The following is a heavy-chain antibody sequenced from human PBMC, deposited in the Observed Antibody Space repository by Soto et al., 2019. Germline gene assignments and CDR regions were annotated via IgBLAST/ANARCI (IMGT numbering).Heavy chain of an antibody. CDR3: TRAAEPHYYYGMDV. V-gene: IGHV3-49*03. CDR1: GFTFGDYT. D-gene: IGHD6-13*01. Sequence: PGGSLRLSCTASGFTFGDYTMSWFRQAPGKVLEWVGFIRSKAYGGTTEYAASVKGRFTISRDDSKSIAYLQMNSLKTEDTAVYYCTRAAEPHYYYGMDVWGQGTTVTVSS. CDR2: IRSKAYGGTT. J-gene: IGHJ6*02.